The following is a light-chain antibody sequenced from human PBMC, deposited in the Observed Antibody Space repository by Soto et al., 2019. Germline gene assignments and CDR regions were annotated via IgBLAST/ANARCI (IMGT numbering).Light chain of an antibody. Sequence: DVHMTQSPSSLSASVGYRFTITCQASQDISNYLNWYQQKPGKAPKLLIYDASNLETGVPSRFSGSGSGTDFTPTISSLQPEDVETYFCQQSYRKPITFGQGTRLEIK. V-gene: IGKV1-33*01. CDR2: DAS. J-gene: IGKJ5*01. CDR3: QQSYRKPIT. CDR1: QDISNY.